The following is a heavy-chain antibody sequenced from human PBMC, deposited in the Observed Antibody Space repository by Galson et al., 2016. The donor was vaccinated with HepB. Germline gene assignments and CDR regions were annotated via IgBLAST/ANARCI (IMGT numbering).Heavy chain of an antibody. D-gene: IGHD3-10*01. Sequence: SLRLSCAASGFTFSKFSMDWVRQAPGKGLEWLSHIGSSGSPIYYADSVKGRFTISRDNARDSVWLQMNSLRAEDTAVYYCARENLWSPAGAPWGQGTLVTVSS. CDR3: ARENLWSPAGAP. CDR1: GFTFSKFS. V-gene: IGHV3-48*01. CDR2: IGSSGSPI. J-gene: IGHJ5*02.